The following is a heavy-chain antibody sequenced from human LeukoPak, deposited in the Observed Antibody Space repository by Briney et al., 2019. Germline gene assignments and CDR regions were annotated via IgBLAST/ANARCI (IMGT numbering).Heavy chain of an antibody. CDR2: INHSGST. V-gene: IGHV4-34*01. D-gene: IGHD3-3*01. Sequence: SETLSLTCAVYGGSFSGYYWSWIRQPPGKGLEWIGEINHSGSTNYNPSLTSRVTISVDTSKNQFSLKLSSVTAADTAVYYCARGKRGYYDFWSGYYRGQNWFDPWGQGTLVTVSS. CDR3: ARGKRGYYDFWSGYYRGQNWFDP. CDR1: GGSFSGYY. J-gene: IGHJ5*02.